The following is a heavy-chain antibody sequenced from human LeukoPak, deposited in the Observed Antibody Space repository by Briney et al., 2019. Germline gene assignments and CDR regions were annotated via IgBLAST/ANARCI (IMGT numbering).Heavy chain of an antibody. D-gene: IGHD3-16*01. CDR3: VITFGGVIY. J-gene: IGHJ4*02. Sequence: EWVSGISWNSGSIGYADSVKGRFTISRDNAKNSLYLQMNSLRAEDTAVYYCVITFGGVIYWGQGTLVTVSS. V-gene: IGHV3-9*01. CDR2: ISWNSGSI.